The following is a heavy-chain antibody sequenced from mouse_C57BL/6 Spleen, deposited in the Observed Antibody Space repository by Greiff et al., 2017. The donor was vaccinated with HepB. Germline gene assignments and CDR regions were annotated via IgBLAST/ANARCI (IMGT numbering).Heavy chain of an antibody. V-gene: IGHV5-4*01. J-gene: IGHJ4*01. D-gene: IGHD3-2*02. CDR2: ISDGGSYT. CDR1: GFTFSSYA. Sequence: EVQGVESGGGLVKPGGSLKLSCAASGFTFSSYAMSWVRQTPEKRLEWVATISDGGSYTYYPDNVKGRFTISRDNAKNNLYLQMSHLKSEDTAMYYCARGAHSSGYRMDYWGQGTSVTVSS. CDR3: ARGAHSSGYRMDY.